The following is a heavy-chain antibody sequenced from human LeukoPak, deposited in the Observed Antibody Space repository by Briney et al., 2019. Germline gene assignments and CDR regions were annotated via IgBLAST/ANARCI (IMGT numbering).Heavy chain of an antibody. J-gene: IGHJ3*02. D-gene: IGHD3-10*01. CDR3: TRVSSYYGSAFDI. CDR2: IRSKAYGGTT. CDR1: GFTFGAHS. V-gene: IGHV3-49*04. Sequence: GGSLRLSCTGSGFTFGAHSMAWVRQAPGKGPEWVGFIRSKAYGGTTEYAASVKGRFTISRDDSKSIAYLQMNSLKTEDTAVYYCTRVSSYYGSAFDIWGQGTMVTVSS.